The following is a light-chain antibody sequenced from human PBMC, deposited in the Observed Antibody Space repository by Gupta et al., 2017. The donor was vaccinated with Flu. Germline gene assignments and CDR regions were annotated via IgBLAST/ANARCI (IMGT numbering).Light chain of an antibody. Sequence: SYELTQPPSLSVSPGQTARITCSGDALSSQYTYWYQQKPGQAPVLVISKDTERPSGIPERFSGSNSGTTVTLTISGVQAEDEAAYYCQSADNSGTYVVFGGATRLTV. CDR1: ALSSQY. V-gene: IGLV3-25*03. CDR3: QSADNSGTYVV. J-gene: IGLJ2*01. CDR2: KDT.